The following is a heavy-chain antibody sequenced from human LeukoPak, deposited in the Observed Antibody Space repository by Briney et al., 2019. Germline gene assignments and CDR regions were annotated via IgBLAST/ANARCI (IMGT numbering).Heavy chain of an antibody. CDR2: IYYRGTA. CDR1: GGSINNGDNY. Sequence: SETLSLTCTVSGGSINNGDNYWSWIRQPPGKGLEWIGFIYYRGTAYYDASLKSRVSISIDTSKNQFSLTLSSVTAADTAVYYCARIQGNGYYGWGYFDFWGQGTLVTVSS. CDR3: ARIQGNGYYGWGYFDF. D-gene: IGHD3-10*01. V-gene: IGHV4-30-4*01. J-gene: IGHJ4*02.